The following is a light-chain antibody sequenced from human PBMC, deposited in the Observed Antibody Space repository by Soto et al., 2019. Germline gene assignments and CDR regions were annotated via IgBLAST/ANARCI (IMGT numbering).Light chain of an antibody. Sequence: EIVLTQSPGTLSFSPGERATLSCRASQSVSSSYLAWYQQKPGQAPRLLIYGASSRATSIPDRFSGGGSGTDFTLTISSLEPEDFAVYYCQQYGSAVRAFGQGAKVEIK. CDR3: QQYGSAVRA. V-gene: IGKV3-20*01. CDR1: QSVSSSY. J-gene: IGKJ1*01. CDR2: GAS.